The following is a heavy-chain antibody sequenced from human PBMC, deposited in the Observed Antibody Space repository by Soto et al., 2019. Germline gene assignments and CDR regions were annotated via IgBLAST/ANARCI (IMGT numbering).Heavy chain of an antibody. CDR1: DGAISRHY. CDR2: MYDSGSI. CDR3: ASQNYDSSGYYYPDDAFDI. J-gene: IGHJ3*02. V-gene: IGHV4-59*11. Sequence: SETLSPTCTVSDGAISRHYWTWIRQPPEKGLEWIGYMYDSGSINYNPSLKSRVTISVDTSKNQFSLKLSSVTAADTAVYYCASQNYDSSGYYYPDDAFDIWGPGTMVTV. D-gene: IGHD3-22*01.